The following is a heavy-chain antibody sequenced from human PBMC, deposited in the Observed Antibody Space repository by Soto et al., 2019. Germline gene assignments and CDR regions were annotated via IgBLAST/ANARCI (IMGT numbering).Heavy chain of an antibody. Sequence: GGSLRLSCAASGFTFSSYEMNWVRQAPGKGLEWVSYISSSGSTIYYADSVKGRFTISRDNAKNSLYLQMNSLRAEDTAVYYCARFYSGSYYFDYWGQGTLVTVSS. CDR1: GFTFSSYE. CDR3: ARFYSGSYYFDY. D-gene: IGHD1-26*01. V-gene: IGHV3-48*03. CDR2: ISSSGSTI. J-gene: IGHJ4*02.